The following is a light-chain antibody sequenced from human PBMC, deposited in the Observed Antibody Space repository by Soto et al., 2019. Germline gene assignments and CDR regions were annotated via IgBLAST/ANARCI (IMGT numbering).Light chain of an antibody. CDR3: SSYTTTKTVV. J-gene: IGLJ2*01. Sequence: QSALTQPASVSGSSGQSITISCTGTSSDVGSYNLVSWYQQHPGKAPKLMIYEGSKRPSGVSNRFSGSKSGNTASLTISGLQAEDEADYYCSSYTTTKTVVFGGGTKLTVL. CDR2: EGS. CDR1: SSDVGSYNL. V-gene: IGLV2-14*02.